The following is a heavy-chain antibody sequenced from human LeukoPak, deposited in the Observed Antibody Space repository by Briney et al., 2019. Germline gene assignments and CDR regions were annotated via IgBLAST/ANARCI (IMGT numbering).Heavy chain of an antibody. CDR1: GYTFTGYY. V-gene: IGHV1-2*02. CDR2: INPNSGGT. Sequence: ASVKVSCKASGYTFTGYYMHWVRQAPGQGLEWMGWINPNSGGTNYAQKFQGRVTMTRDTSISTAYMELSRLRSDVTAVYYCARDDGSGSYLFDYWGQGTLVTVSS. D-gene: IGHD3-10*01. J-gene: IGHJ4*02. CDR3: ARDDGSGSYLFDY.